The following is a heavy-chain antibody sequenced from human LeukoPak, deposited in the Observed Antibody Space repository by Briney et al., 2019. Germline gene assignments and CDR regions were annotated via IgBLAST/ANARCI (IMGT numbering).Heavy chain of an antibody. CDR1: GGSTSGYY. CDR3: ARGGTTKVTPMDF. Sequence: PSETLSLTCTVSGGSTSGYYWNWIRQPPGKGLEWVACIGGITNYSPSLKGRVTISVDTSKNQVSLTVTSVTAADTAMYYCARGGTTKVTPMDFWGRGTLVTVSS. J-gene: IGHJ4*02. CDR2: IGGIT. V-gene: IGHV4-4*08. D-gene: IGHD4-17*01.